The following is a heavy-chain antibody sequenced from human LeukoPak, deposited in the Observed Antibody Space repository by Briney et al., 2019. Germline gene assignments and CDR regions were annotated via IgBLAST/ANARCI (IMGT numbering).Heavy chain of an antibody. J-gene: IGHJ3*02. CDR2: ISGSGGST. CDR1: GFTFSSYA. CDR3: AKDLNVRPRRNGAFDI. V-gene: IGHV3-23*01. Sequence: GGSLRLSCAASGFTFSSYAMSWVRQAPGKGLEWVSAISGSGGSTYYADSVKGRFTISRDNSKNTLYLQMNSLRAEDTAVYYCAKDLNVRPRRNGAFDIWGQGTMVTVSS. D-gene: IGHD2-8*01.